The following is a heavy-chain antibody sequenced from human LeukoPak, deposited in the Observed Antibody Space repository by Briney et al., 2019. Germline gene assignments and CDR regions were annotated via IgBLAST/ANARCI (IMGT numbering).Heavy chain of an antibody. CDR2: IRSNGDTT. V-gene: IGHV3-23*01. D-gene: IGHD1-1*01. J-gene: IGHJ4*02. Sequence: GGSLRLSCTGSSFTFKSLAMPWVRQAPGKGLEWVSTIRSNGDTTYNADSVKGRFTISRDNSKNTLYLELNSLRVEDTTTFYSAKVQELDDGALNTGGRGTMVTVSS. CDR1: SFTFKSLA. CDR3: AKVQELDDGALNT.